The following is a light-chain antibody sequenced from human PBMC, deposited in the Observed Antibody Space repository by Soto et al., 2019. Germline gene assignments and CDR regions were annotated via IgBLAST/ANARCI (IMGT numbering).Light chain of an antibody. V-gene: IGLV4-69*01. CDR1: SGHSSYA. J-gene: IGLJ2*01. CDR3: QTWGTGIYVV. Sequence: QSVLTQSPSASASLGASVKPTCTLSSGHSSYAIAWHQQQPEKGPRYLMKLNSDGSHSKGDGIPDRFSGSSSGAERYLTISSLQSEDEADYYCQTWGTGIYVVFGGGTKLTVL. CDR2: LNSDGSH.